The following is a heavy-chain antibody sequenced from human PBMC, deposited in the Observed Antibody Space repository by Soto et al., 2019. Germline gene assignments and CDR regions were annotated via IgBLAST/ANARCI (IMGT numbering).Heavy chain of an antibody. CDR2: ISGSGGST. V-gene: IGHV3-23*01. CDR1: GLTFSSYA. D-gene: IGHD6-19*01. CDR3: AKDRRDSSGWYDDAFDI. Sequence: EVQLLESGGGLVQPGGSLRLSCAASGLTFSSYAMSWVRKAPGKGLEWVSAISGSGGSTYYADSVKGRFTISRDNSKNTLYLQMNSLRADDTAVYYCAKDRRDSSGWYDDAFDIWGQGTMVTVSS. J-gene: IGHJ3*02.